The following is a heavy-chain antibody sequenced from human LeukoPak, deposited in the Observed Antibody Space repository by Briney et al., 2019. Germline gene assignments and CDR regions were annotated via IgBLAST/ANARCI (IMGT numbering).Heavy chain of an antibody. Sequence: PSETLSLTCAVCGGSFSGYYWSWIRQPPGKGLEWIGEINHSGSTNYNPSLKSRVTISVDTSKNQFSLKLSSVTAADTAVYYCARTNKHGGYCSSTSCYGRYYYYGMDVWGQGTTVTVSS. CDR1: GGSFSGYY. D-gene: IGHD2-2*01. CDR2: INHSGST. CDR3: ARTNKHGGYCSSTSCYGRYYYYGMDV. V-gene: IGHV4-34*01. J-gene: IGHJ6*02.